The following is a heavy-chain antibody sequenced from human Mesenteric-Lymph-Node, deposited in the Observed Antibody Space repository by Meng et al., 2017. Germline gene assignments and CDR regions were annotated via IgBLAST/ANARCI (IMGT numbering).Heavy chain of an antibody. V-gene: IGHV3-7*01. CDR3: ARDHGFLNWFDP. J-gene: IGHJ5*02. D-gene: IGHD2/OR15-2a*01. CDR2: IKQDGSEK. Sequence: GESLKISCVASGFSFSTYPMTWVRQAPGKGLEWVANIKQDGSEKYYVDSVKGRFTISRDNAKSSLSLQMNSLRVEDTAVYYCARDHGFLNWFDPWGQGTLVTVSS. CDR1: GFSFSTYP.